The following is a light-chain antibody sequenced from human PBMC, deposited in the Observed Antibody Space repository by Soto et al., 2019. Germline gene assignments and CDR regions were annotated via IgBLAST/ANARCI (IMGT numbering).Light chain of an antibody. Sequence: CVSPGDTATLSCRASQSLSDNLAWYQQKPGQAPRLLIFRASTRAKGVPARFSGRGSGTEFTLTISGLQSEDFAVYYCKQYNNWPPWTVGQGTKVDIK. CDR2: RAS. V-gene: IGKV3-15*01. CDR3: KQYNNWPPWT. J-gene: IGKJ1*01. CDR1: QSLSDN.